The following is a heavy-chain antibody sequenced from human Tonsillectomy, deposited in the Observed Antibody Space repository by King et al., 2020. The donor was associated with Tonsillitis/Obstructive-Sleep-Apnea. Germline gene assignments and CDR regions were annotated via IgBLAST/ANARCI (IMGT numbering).Heavy chain of an antibody. CDR2: INPSGGST. V-gene: IGHV1-46*01. D-gene: IGHD7-27*01. Sequence: QLVQSGAEVKKPGASVKVSCKASGYTFTSYYMHWVRQAPGQGLEWMGIINPSGGSTSYAQKFKGRVTMTRDTSTSTVYMELSSLRSEDTAVYYCARSTQLGIARDAFDIWGQGTMVTVSS. CDR1: GYTFTSYY. CDR3: ARSTQLGIARDAFDI. J-gene: IGHJ3*02.